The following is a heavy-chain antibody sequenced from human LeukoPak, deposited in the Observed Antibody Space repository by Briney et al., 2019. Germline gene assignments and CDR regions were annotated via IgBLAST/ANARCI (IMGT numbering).Heavy chain of an antibody. CDR2: IYTGDNT. D-gene: IGHD2/OR15-2a*01. Sequence: GGSLRLSCAASGFTVSSKYMSWVRQAPGKGLEWVSLIYTGDNTYYADSVKGRFTISRDKSKNTPYLQMNSLTAEDTAVYFCATEGGTTFSNYFDCWGQGTLVTVSS. J-gene: IGHJ4*02. CDR1: GFTVSSKY. V-gene: IGHV3-66*01. CDR3: ATEGGTTFSNYFDC.